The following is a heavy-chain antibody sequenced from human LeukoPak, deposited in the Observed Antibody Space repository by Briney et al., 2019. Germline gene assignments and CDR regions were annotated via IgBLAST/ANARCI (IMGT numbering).Heavy chain of an antibody. CDR1: GGSFIGYD. CDR3: ARHRIYYGMDV. CDR2: INHSGGT. V-gene: IGHV4-34*01. J-gene: IGHJ6*02. Sequence: PSETLSLTCAVYGGSFIGYDWTWIRQPPGKGLEWIGEINHSGGTNYNPSLKSRVTIFVDTSKNQFSLKLSSVTAADTAVYHCARHRIYYGMDVWGQGTTVTVSS.